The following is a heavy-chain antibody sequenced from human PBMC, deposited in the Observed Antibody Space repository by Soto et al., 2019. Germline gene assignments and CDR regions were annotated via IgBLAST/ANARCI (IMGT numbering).Heavy chain of an antibody. CDR2: ISYDGNTR. J-gene: IGHJ4*02. CDR3: ATQINWKDAK. CDR1: GFIFSNYG. Sequence: QVQVVESGGGVVQPGRSLRLSCAASGFIFSNYGMHWVRQAPGKGLEWVAVISYDGNTRYYAGSVKGRFTISRDNSKNTLYLQMNSLRADDTAVYYCATQINWKDAKWGQGTLVTVSS. D-gene: IGHD1-20*01. V-gene: IGHV3-30*03.